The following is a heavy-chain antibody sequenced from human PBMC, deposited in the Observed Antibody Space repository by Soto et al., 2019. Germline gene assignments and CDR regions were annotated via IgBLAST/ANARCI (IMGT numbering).Heavy chain of an antibody. V-gene: IGHV4-59*01. J-gene: IGHJ6*02. CDR2: IYYSGST. CDR3: ATSSSSSWYLTAYYYYGMDV. D-gene: IGHD6-13*01. Sequence: PSETLSLTCTVSGGSISSYYWSWIRQPPGKGLEWIGYIYYSGSTNYNPSLKSRVTISVDTSKNQFSLKLSSVTAADTAVCYCATSSSSSWYLTAYYYYGMDVWGQGTTVTVSS. CDR1: GGSISSYY.